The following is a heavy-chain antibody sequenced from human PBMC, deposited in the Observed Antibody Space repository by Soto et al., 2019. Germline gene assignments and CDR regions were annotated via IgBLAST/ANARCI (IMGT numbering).Heavy chain of an antibody. J-gene: IGHJ3*02. D-gene: IGHD3-22*01. V-gene: IGHV3-23*01. CDR3: AKVLLNYDSRGYYGSGASDI. Sequence: PGGSLRLSCAASGFTFSSYAMTWVRQAPGKGLEWVSSINVSGGSTNYADSVQGRFTVSRDNSKNTLFLQMHSLRAEDTAVYYCAKVLLNYDSRGYYGSGASDIWGRGNMVTVSS. CDR2: INVSGGST. CDR1: GFTFSSYA.